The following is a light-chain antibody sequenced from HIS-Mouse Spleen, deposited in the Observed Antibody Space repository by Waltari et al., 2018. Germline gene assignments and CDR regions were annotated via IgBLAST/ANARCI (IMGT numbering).Light chain of an antibody. Sequence: EIVLTQSPATLSVSPGERATLSCSASQLVSSNVAWYQQKPGQAPRLLISGASTKATGNPTRCSGSGSGTKFTLTISSMQSEDFAVYYCQQYNNWWKFGQGTKVEIK. J-gene: IGKJ1*01. CDR2: GAS. CDR3: QQYNNWWK. V-gene: IGKV3-15*01. CDR1: QLVSSN.